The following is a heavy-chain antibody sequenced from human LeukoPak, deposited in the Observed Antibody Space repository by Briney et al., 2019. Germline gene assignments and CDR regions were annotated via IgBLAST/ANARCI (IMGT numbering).Heavy chain of an antibody. Sequence: SETLSLTCIVSGDSITTYYWTWIRQPPGKGLEWIGYIHSSEGTYYDPSLKSRVTILVDTSQNQVSLKMRSVTAADTGVYYCARDRPGGSSLDYWGQGTLVTVSS. CDR2: IHSSEGT. CDR1: GDSITTYY. CDR3: ARDRPGGSSLDY. V-gene: IGHV4-59*01. J-gene: IGHJ4*02. D-gene: IGHD6-13*01.